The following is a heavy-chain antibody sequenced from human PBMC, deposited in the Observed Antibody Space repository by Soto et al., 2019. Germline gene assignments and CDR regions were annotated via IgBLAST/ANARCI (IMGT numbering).Heavy chain of an antibody. Sequence: GGSLRLSCAASGFTFSSYGMHWVRQAPGKGLEWVAVIWYDGSNKYYADSVKGRFTISRDNSKNTLYLQMSSLRAEDTAVYYCARSHCTNGVCYYYYGMDVWGQGTTVTVSS. D-gene: IGHD2-8*01. V-gene: IGHV3-33*01. CDR3: ARSHCTNGVCYYYYGMDV. J-gene: IGHJ6*02. CDR1: GFTFSSYG. CDR2: IWYDGSNK.